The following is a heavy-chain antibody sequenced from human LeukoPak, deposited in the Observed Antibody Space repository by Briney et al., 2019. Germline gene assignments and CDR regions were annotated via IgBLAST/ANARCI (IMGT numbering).Heavy chain of an antibody. CDR2: ISMNVQTT. V-gene: IGHV3-64D*06. CDR3: VREGLERRTNSDY. J-gene: IGHJ4*02. D-gene: IGHD1-1*01. Sequence: GGSLRLSCSASGFTFTSHVMHWVRQAPGKGLQYVSGISMNVQTTYYAGSVKGRFTISRDSSKNTVYLQMNSLTAEDTAVYYCVREGLERRTNSDYWGQGTLVSVSS. CDR1: GFTFTSHV.